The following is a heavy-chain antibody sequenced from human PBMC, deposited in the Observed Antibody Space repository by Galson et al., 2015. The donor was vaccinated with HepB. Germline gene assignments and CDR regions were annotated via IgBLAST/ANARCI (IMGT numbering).Heavy chain of an antibody. J-gene: IGHJ6*02. D-gene: IGHD3-10*01. CDR1: GFTFSSYA. CDR3: AREYYYGSGSYSKTIRDYYYYGMDV. V-gene: IGHV3-30-3*01. CDR2: ISYDGSNK. Sequence: SLRLSCAASGFTFSSYAMHWVRQAPGKGLEWVAVISYDGSNKYYADSVKGRFTISRDNSKNTLYLQMNSLRAEDTAVYYCAREYYYGSGSYSKTIRDYYYYGMDVWGQGTTVTVSS.